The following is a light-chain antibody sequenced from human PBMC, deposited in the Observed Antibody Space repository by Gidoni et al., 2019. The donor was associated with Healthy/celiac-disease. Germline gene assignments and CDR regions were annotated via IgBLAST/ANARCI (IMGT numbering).Light chain of an antibody. CDR2: KAS. CDR1: QSISSW. Sequence: DIQMTQSPSTLSASVGDRVTITCRASQSISSWLAWYQKKPGKDPKLLIYKASSLESGVPSRFSGSGSGTEFTLTISSLQPDDFATYYCQQYNIYSTFXQXTKVEIK. CDR3: QQYNIYST. J-gene: IGKJ1*01. V-gene: IGKV1-5*03.